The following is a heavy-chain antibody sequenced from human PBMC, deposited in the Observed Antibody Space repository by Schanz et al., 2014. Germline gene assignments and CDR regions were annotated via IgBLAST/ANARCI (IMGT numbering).Heavy chain of an antibody. CDR3: ARSGSSNWYCFDY. CDR1: GYTFTSYG. Sequence: QVQLVQSGAEVKKPGASVKVSCKASGYTFTSYGINWVRQAPGQGLEWMGIINLSGGSTNNAQKFQGRLTMTRDTSTSTVYMELSSLRSEDTAVYYCARSGSSNWYCFDYWGQGTLVTVSS. J-gene: IGHJ4*02. CDR2: INLSGGST. D-gene: IGHD6-13*01. V-gene: IGHV1-46*01.